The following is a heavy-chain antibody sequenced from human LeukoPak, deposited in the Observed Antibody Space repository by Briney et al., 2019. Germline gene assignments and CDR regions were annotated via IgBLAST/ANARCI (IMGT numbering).Heavy chain of an antibody. J-gene: IGHJ4*02. V-gene: IGHV4-59*08. CDR2: IYYSGGT. Sequence: PSETLSLTCTIHGGSISSYYWSWIRQPPGKGLEWVGYIYYSGGTNYYPPLKSRVTISVDTSKNQFSLKLSSVTAADTAVYYCARLGAGTAAAGDSRAPDLVDYWGQGTLVTVSS. CDR1: GGSISSYY. D-gene: IGHD6-13*01. CDR3: ARLGAGTAAAGDSRAPDLVDY.